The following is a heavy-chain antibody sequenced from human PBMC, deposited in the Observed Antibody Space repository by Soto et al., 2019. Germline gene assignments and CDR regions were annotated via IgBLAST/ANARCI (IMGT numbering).Heavy chain of an antibody. D-gene: IGHD2-2*02. CDR3: ARESIVVPAAILYGMDA. Sequence: PVGSLRLSCAASGFTFSSYGMHWVRQAPGKGLEWVAVIWYDGSNKYYADSVKGRFTISRDNSKNTLYLQMNSLRAEDTAVYYCARESIVVPAAILYGMDAWGQGTTVTVSS. J-gene: IGHJ6*02. CDR1: GFTFSSYG. V-gene: IGHV3-33*08. CDR2: IWYDGSNK.